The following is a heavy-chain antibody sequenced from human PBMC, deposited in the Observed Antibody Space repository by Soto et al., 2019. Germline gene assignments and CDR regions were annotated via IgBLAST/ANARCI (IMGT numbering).Heavy chain of an antibody. J-gene: IGHJ4*02. CDR3: ARGLTMVRGVIILFEY. D-gene: IGHD3-10*01. V-gene: IGHV4-34*01. CDR1: GGSFSGYY. CDR2: INHSGST. Sequence: SETLSLTCAVYGGSFSGYYWSWIRQPPGKGLEWIGEINHSGSTNYNPSLKSRVTISVDTSKNQFSLKLSSVTAADTAVYYCARGLTMVRGVIILFEYWGQGTLVTVSS.